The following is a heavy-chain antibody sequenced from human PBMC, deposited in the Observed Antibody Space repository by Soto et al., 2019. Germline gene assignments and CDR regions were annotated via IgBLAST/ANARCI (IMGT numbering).Heavy chain of an antibody. CDR3: AKDIRYCSSTSCYTEYYYYGMDV. D-gene: IGHD2-2*02. Sequence: DVQLVESGGGLVQPGRSLRLSCAASGFTFDDYAMHWVRQAPGKGLEWVSGISGNSGSIGYADSVKGRFTISRDNAKNSRYLQMNSLRAEDTALYYGAKDIRYCSSTSCYTEYYYYGMDVWGQGTTVTVSS. CDR2: ISGNSGSI. CDR1: GFTFDDYA. J-gene: IGHJ6*02. V-gene: IGHV3-9*01.